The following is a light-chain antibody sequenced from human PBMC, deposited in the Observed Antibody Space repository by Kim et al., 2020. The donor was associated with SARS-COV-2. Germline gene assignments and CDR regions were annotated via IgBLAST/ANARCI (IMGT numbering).Light chain of an antibody. V-gene: IGLV3-1*01. CDR1: KWGDKE. CDR2: KDK. J-gene: IGLJ1*01. CDR3: QAWDSSTAGV. Sequence: VAPGKKANITCSGDKWGDKEACWEQQKPGQSPVVVIYKDKKRPTGIPERFSGSNSGNTATLTISGTQAMDEADYYCQAWDSSTAGVFGTGTKVTVL.